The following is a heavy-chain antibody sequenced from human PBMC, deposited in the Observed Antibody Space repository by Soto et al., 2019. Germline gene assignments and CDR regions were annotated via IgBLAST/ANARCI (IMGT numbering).Heavy chain of an antibody. D-gene: IGHD2-15*01. CDR3: VKDRGGCWTFDS. V-gene: IGHV3-30*04. CDR1: GFTFSRDA. J-gene: IGHJ4*02. CDR2: ITYDGRDKFK. Sequence: QVQLVESGGGVVQPGRSLRLSCAAAGFTFSRDAMHWVRQAPGKGLEWVAVITYDGRDKFKWYAASVEGRFTISRDNSKSMLYLEMNSLRLEDTAVYYCVKDRGGCWTFDSWGQGTLVTVSS.